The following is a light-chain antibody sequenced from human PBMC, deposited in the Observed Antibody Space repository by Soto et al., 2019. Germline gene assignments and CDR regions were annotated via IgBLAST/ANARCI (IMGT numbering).Light chain of an antibody. CDR3: SSYTSSSVV. V-gene: IGLV2-14*01. J-gene: IGLJ2*01. Sequence: QSVLTQPASVSGSPGQSITISCTGTSSDVGGYNYVSWYQQHPGKAPKLMIYDVSNRPSGVSNRFSGSKSGNTASLTTSGLQAEDEADYYCSSYTSSSVVFGGGTKVTVL. CDR2: DVS. CDR1: SSDVGGYNY.